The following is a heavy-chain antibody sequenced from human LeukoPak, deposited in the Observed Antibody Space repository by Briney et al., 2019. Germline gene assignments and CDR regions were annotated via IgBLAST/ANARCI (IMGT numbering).Heavy chain of an antibody. CDR2: IYPGDSDT. D-gene: IGHD3-16*02. CDR3: ARLISGYAFDI. Sequence: GESLKISCEGSGYTFPNYWIGWVRQMPGKGLECMGVIYPGDSDTRYSPSFQGQVTISADKSIRTASLQWSRLKASDTAMYYCARLISGYAFDIWGQGTMVTVSS. J-gene: IGHJ3*02. V-gene: IGHV5-51*01. CDR1: GYTFPNYW.